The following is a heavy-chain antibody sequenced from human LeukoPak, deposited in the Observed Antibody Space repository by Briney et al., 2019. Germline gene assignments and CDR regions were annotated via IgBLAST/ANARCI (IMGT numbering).Heavy chain of an antibody. CDR3: AKDRRIGAGHSGGADS. V-gene: IGHV3-23*01. D-gene: IGHD3-10*01. CDR2: ISGSGGST. CDR1: GFTFSSYA. Sequence: GGSLRLSCAASGFTFSSYAMSWVRQAPGKGLEWVSAISGSGGSTYYADSVKGRFTVSRDNSKKTLYLQMNSLRAEDTAVYYCAKDRRIGAGHSGGADSWGQGTLVAVSS. J-gene: IGHJ5*01.